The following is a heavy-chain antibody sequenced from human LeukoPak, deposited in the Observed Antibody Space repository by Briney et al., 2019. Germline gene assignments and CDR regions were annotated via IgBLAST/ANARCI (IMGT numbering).Heavy chain of an antibody. CDR3: AKVQNYYYYYMDV. J-gene: IGHJ6*03. CDR2: ISDSGGST. CDR1: GFTFSSYG. V-gene: IGHV3-23*01. Sequence: PGGSLRLSCAASGFTFSSYGMSWVRQAPGKGLEWVSAISDSGGSTYYADSVKGRFTISRDNSKNTLYLQMNSLRAEDTAVYYCAKVQNYYYYYMDVWGKGTTITVSS.